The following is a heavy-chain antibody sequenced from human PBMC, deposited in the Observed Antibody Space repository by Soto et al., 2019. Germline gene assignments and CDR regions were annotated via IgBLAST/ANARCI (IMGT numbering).Heavy chain of an antibody. J-gene: IGHJ4*02. D-gene: IGHD3-3*01. CDR1: GFIFEDFA. CDR2: ISWNSDSI. Sequence: EGQLWESGGGFVQPGRSLRLSFAGSGFIFEDFALHWVRQAPGKGLEWVSGISWNSDSIGYADAVKGRFTISRDNAKNSLYLQMNSLRVEDTALYYCTKVGGLYDFWSGPLHFDLWGQGTLVTVSS. CDR3: TKVGGLYDFWSGPLHFDL. V-gene: IGHV3-9*01.